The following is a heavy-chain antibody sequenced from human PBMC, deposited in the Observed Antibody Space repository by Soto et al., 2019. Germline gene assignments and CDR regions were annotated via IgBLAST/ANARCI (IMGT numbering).Heavy chain of an antibody. J-gene: IGHJ4*02. CDR3: AREVTVASYSFDF. CDR2: IIPIFNSA. V-gene: IGHV1-69*01. Sequence: QVQLVQSGAEVKRPGSSGKVSCKASGGTFNNYALSWVRQAPGQGLEWVGGIIPIFNSANYAQKFQGRVTITADDSTSTAYMELRSLRPDDTAVYYCAREVTVASYSFDFWGQGTLVTVSS. D-gene: IGHD5-12*01. CDR1: GGTFNNYA.